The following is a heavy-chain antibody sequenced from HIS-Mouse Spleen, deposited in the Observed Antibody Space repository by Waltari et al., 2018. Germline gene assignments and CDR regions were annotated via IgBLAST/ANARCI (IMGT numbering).Heavy chain of an antibody. Sequence: QVQPQESGPGLVKPSETLSLTCTVSGGSISSYYWSWIRQPPGKGLEWIGYIYYSGSTNYNPSLKSRVTISVDTSKNQFSLKLSSVTAADTAVYYCARGQYYYDSSGYYYFDYWGQGTLVTVSS. CDR1: GGSISSYY. J-gene: IGHJ4*02. V-gene: IGHV4-59*01. CDR3: ARGQYYYDSSGYYYFDY. D-gene: IGHD3-22*01. CDR2: IYYSGST.